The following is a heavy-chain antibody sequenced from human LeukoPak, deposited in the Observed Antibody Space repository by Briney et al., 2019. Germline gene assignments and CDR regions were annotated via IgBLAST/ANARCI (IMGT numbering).Heavy chain of an antibody. CDR3: ARDRSGSGSYYNERPNNY. Sequence: PGGSLRLSCAASGFTFSSYSINWVRQAPGKGLEWVSSISSSSSYIYYADSVKGRFTISRDNAKNSLYLQMNSLRAEDTAVYYCARDRSGSGSYYNERPNNYWGQGTLVTVSS. V-gene: IGHV3-21*01. CDR2: ISSSSSYI. D-gene: IGHD3-10*01. CDR1: GFTFSSYS. J-gene: IGHJ4*02.